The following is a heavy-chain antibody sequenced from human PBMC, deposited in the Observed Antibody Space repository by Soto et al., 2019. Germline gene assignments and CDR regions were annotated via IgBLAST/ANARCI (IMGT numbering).Heavy chain of an antibody. CDR2: IKSKTNGGTT. Sequence: GGSLRLSCAASGFTFSNAWINWVRQAPGKGLEWVGRIKSKTNGGTTDYAAPVKGRFTISRDDSKNTLYLQMNSLKTEDTAVYYCTTDLGGLVVPAVTQYYYYYYMDVWGKGTTVTVSS. J-gene: IGHJ6*03. D-gene: IGHD2-2*01. V-gene: IGHV3-15*07. CDR1: GFTFSNAW. CDR3: TTDLGGLVVPAVTQYYYYYYMDV.